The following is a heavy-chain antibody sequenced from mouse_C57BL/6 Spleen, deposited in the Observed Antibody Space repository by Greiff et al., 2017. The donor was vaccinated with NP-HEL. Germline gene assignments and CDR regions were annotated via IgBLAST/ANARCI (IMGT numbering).Heavy chain of an antibody. J-gene: IGHJ2*01. V-gene: IGHV1-64*01. CDR1: GYTFTSYW. CDR2: IHPNSGST. D-gene: IGHD2-4*01. Sequence: VQLQQPGAELVKPGASVKLSCKASGYTFTSYWMHWVKQRPGQGLEWIGMIHPNSGSTNYNEKFKSKATLTVDKSSSTAYMQLSSLTSEDSAVYYCARGDDYGQGYYFDYWGQGTTLTVSS. CDR3: ARGDDYGQGYYFDY.